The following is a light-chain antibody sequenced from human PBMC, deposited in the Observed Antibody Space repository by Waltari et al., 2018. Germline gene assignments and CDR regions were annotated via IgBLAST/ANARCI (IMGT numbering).Light chain of an antibody. CDR3: QQYDTRRVFT. J-gene: IGKJ3*01. CDR1: QDVSNY. V-gene: IGKV1-33*01. Sequence: DIQMTQSPSSLSASVGDRVTITCQASQDVSNYLNWYQQKPGKGPKLPLYDSCNLNTGVPSTFSVSGSGTESELTISSRQLQDIDTDSYQQYDTRRVFTFGPGTKVEIK. CDR2: DSC.